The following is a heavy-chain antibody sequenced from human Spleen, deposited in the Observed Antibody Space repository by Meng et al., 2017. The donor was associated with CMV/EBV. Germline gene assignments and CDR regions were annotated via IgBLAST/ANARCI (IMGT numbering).Heavy chain of an antibody. Sequence: GESLKISCAVSGFTFSDYYMSWIRQAPGKGLEWISYISSSGFTIYYADSVRGRFTISRDNANNSLYLQMNSLTAEDTALYYCARDRVGSYPDYWGQGTLVTVS. CDR3: ARDRVGSYPDY. D-gene: IGHD1-26*01. CDR2: ISSSGFTI. J-gene: IGHJ4*02. V-gene: IGHV3-11*01. CDR1: GFTFSDYY.